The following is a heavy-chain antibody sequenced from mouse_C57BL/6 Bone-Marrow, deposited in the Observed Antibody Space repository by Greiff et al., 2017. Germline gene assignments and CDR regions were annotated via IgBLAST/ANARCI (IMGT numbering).Heavy chain of an antibody. CDR3: ARCYYDYHWYFDV. J-gene: IGHJ1*03. Sequence: VQLQQPGAELVKPGASVKLSCKASGYTFTSYWMHWVKQRPGRGLEGIGRIDPNSGGTKYNEKFKSKATLTVDKPSSTAYMQLSSLTSEDSAVYYCARCYYDYHWYFDVWGTGTTVTVSS. CDR2: IDPNSGGT. CDR1: GYTFTSYW. D-gene: IGHD2-4*01. V-gene: IGHV1-72*01.